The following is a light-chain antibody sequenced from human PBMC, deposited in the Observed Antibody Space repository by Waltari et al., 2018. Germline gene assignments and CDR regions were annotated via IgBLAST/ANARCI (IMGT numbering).Light chain of an antibody. J-gene: IGKJ2*01. Sequence: DIQMTQSPSSLSASVGDRITITCRASRGIGNYSAWYQQKPGKVPKLLISGASALQSGVPSRFSGSGSGTDFTLTISSLQPEDVGTYYCQKSKRAPFTFGQGTKLEI. CDR3: QKSKRAPFT. CDR2: GAS. CDR1: RGIGNY. V-gene: IGKV1-27*01.